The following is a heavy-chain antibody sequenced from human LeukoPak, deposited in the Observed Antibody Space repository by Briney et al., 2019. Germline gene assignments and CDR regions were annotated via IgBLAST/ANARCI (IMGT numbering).Heavy chain of an antibody. D-gene: IGHD2-15*01. J-gene: IGHJ4*02. CDR3: AGGLLGCRSGSCYPTDY. Sequence: GGSLRLSCAASGFTFSSYGMHWVRQAPGKGLEWVAVISDDGNNRYYVDSVKGRFTISRDNRENTLYLQMDSLRAEDTAVYYCAGGLLGCRSGSCYPTDYWGQGTLVTVSS. V-gene: IGHV3-30*03. CDR2: ISDDGNNR. CDR1: GFTFSSYG.